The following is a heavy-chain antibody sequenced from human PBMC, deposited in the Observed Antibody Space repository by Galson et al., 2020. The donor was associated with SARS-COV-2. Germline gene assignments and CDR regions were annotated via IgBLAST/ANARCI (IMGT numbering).Heavy chain of an antibody. CDR3: ARLHYGEYAPVAFDI. J-gene: IGHJ3*02. CDR1: GTSISSGSYS. Sequence: SETLSLTCAVSGTSISSGSYSWYWIRQPPGTGLEWIGYISHSGGTYYNPSLKSRVTISGDRSKNQFSLRLSSVTAADTAVYYCARLHYGEYAPVAFDIWGQGTRVTVAS. D-gene: IGHD4-17*01. CDR2: ISHSGGT. V-gene: IGHV4-30-2*01.